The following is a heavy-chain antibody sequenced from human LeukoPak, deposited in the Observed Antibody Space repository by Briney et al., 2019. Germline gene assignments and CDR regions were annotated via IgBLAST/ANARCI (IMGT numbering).Heavy chain of an antibody. CDR1: GFTFSSYW. V-gene: IGHV3-7*01. CDR3: ARDFYATYGVHFDY. J-gene: IGHJ4*02. Sequence: GGSLRLSCAASGFTFSSYWMSWVRQAPGKGLEWVANIKQDGSEKYYVDSVKGRFTITRDNAKNSLYLQMNSLRAEDTAVYYCARDFYATYGVHFDYWGQGTLVTVSS. CDR2: IKQDGSEK. D-gene: IGHD2/OR15-2a*01.